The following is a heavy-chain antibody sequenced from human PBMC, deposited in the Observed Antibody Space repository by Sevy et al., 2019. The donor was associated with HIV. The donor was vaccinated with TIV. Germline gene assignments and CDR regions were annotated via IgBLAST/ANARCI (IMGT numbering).Heavy chain of an antibody. J-gene: IGHJ4*02. CDR2: TYYRSKWYN. CDR3: SRLSYSRGVFDY. D-gene: IGHD6-13*01. CDR1: GDSVSSNSAA. Sequence: SQTLSLTCAISGDSVSSNSAAWNWIRQPPSRGLEWLGRTYYRSKWYNDYAVSVKSRITINPDTSNNQFSLQLNSVTPEDTAVYYCSRLSYSRGVFDYWGQGTLVTVSS. V-gene: IGHV6-1*01.